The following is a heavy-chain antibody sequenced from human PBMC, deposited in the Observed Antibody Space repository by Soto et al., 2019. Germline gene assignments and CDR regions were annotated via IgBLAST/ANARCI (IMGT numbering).Heavy chain of an antibody. Sequence: EAQLVESGGGFVPPGGSLGLSCEVSGLSFRSYWMGWVRQAPGKGLQWVANIKQDGSEVQYLDSVRGRFIISRDNARNSLYLQMNNVRAEDTGLYYCTRDIGWNVLDYWGQGTLVTV. V-gene: IGHV3-7*01. D-gene: IGHD1-1*01. J-gene: IGHJ4*02. CDR2: IKQDGSEV. CDR1: GLSFRSYW. CDR3: TRDIGWNVLDY.